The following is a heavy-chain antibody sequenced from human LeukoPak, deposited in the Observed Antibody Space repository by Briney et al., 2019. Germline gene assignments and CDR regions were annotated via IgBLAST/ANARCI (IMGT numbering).Heavy chain of an antibody. D-gene: IGHD3-10*01. J-gene: IGHJ3*02. CDR2: IKQDESEK. V-gene: IGHV3-7*01. CDR3: ARDKEEMVRAPYAFGI. CDR1: GFTFRKYW. Sequence: QPGGSLRLSCAASGFTFRKYWMTWVRQAPGKGLEWVANIKQDESEKYYGDSAKGRFTVSRDNAKNSLYLQMNSLRAEDMAVYYCARDKEEMVRAPYAFGIWGQGTMVTVSS.